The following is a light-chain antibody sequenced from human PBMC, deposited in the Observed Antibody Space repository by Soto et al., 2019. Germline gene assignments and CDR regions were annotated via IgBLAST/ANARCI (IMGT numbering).Light chain of an antibody. CDR3: SSYRSFGSLV. CDR2: EVS. Sequence: QSALTQPASVAGSPGQSITISCTGTSSDVGGYNYVSWYQQHPGKAPKVMIYEVSNRPSGVSNRFSGSKSGNTASLTISGLQAEDEADYYCSSYRSFGSLVFGTGTNVTVL. J-gene: IGLJ1*01. CDR1: SSDVGGYNY. V-gene: IGLV2-14*01.